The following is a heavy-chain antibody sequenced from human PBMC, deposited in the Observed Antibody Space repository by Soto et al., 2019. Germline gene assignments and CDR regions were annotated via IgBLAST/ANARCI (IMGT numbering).Heavy chain of an antibody. CDR1: GFTFSSYG. CDR2: ISYDVSNK. J-gene: IGHJ4*02. CDR3: AKEVMGGSESWPLFDY. Sequence: PGGSVRLSCTASGFTFSSYGMHWVRQAPGKGLEWAAVISYDVSNKYYADSVKGRFTISRDNSKNTLYLQMNSLRAEDTAVYYCAKEVMGGSESWPLFDYSGQGTQVTVSS. D-gene: IGHD3-10*01. V-gene: IGHV3-30*18.